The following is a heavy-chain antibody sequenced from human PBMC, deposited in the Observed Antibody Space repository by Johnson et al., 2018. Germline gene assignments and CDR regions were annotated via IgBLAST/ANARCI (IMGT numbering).Heavy chain of an antibody. Sequence: VQLVQSGGGLVQPGGSLRLSCAASGFTFSNYAMNWVRQAPGKGLEWVSAISGNGGSTYYADSVKGRFTSSRDNSKTTLYRQMNSLRAEDTAVYYCAKPRRAATDAFDIWGQGTLVTVSS. V-gene: IGHV3-23*04. CDR3: AKPRRAATDAFDI. J-gene: IGHJ3*02. CDR2: ISGNGGST. CDR1: GFTFSNYA. D-gene: IGHD2-15*01.